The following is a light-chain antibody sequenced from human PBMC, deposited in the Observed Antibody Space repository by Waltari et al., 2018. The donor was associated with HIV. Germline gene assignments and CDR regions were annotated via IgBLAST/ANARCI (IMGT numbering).Light chain of an antibody. J-gene: IGLJ3*02. CDR1: SSNIGDNY. V-gene: IGLV1-47*01. CDR2: RNS. Sequence: QSALTQPPSTSGTPGQTVTIPCSGSSSNIGDNYVSWYQQLPGTAPKLLIYRNSPGPAWVRDRFSGSKSGTSASLAINDLRSEDEAEYHCAAWDDSLSGWVFGGGTNLTVL. CDR3: AAWDDSLSGWV.